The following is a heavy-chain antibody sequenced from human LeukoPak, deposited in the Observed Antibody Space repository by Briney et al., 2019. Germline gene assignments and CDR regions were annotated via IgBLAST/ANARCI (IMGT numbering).Heavy chain of an antibody. D-gene: IGHD3-10*01. J-gene: IGHJ4*02. CDR2: VCVNGDTT. CDR3: AKELHGSGNYAFDY. V-gene: IGHV3-23*01. CDR1: GFTFSSCA. Sequence: PGGSLRLSCAASGFTFSSCALSWVRQSPGKGLEWVSTVCVNGDTTYYADSVKGRFTISRDNSKNTLYLQMNSLRAEDTAVYCCAKELHGSGNYAFDYWGQGALVSVSS.